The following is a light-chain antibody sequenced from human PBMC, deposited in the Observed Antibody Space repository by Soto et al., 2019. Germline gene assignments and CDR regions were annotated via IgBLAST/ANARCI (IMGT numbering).Light chain of an antibody. CDR1: QSVRSSY. CDR2: AAS. V-gene: IGKV3-20*01. CDR3: QQYGSSPPWT. J-gene: IGKJ1*01. Sequence: EIVLTQSPGTLSLSPGERATLSCRASQSVRSSYLAWYQQKPGQAPRLLIYAASSRATGIPDRFSGSGSGTDFTLTISRLEPEDFAVYYCQQYGSSPPWTFGQGTKVEIK.